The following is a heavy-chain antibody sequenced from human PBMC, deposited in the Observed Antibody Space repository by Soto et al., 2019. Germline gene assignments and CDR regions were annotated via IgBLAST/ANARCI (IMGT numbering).Heavy chain of an antibody. CDR2: IYYSGST. Sequence: SETLSLTCTVSGGSISSYYWSWIRQPPGKGLEWIGYIYYSGSTNYNPSLKSRVTISVDTSKNQFSLKLSSVTAADTAVYYCARDRRNRGWFDPWGQGTLVTAPQ. J-gene: IGHJ5*02. CDR3: ARDRRNRGWFDP. V-gene: IGHV4-59*01. D-gene: IGHD1-1*01. CDR1: GGSISSYY.